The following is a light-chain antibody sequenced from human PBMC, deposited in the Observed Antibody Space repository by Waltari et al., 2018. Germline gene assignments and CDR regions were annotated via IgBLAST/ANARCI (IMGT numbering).Light chain of an antibody. CDR1: QGIGSW. J-gene: IGKJ5*01. V-gene: IGKV1-12*01. CDR2: GTS. CDR3: QQANSFPRN. Sequence: DIQMNQSPSSVSASVGDRVTLTCRASQGIGSWLVWYQQKPGEAPKLLIYGTSTLKSGVPSRFSGSGSGTDFTLTISSLQPEDCATYYCQQANSFPRNFGQGTRVDIK.